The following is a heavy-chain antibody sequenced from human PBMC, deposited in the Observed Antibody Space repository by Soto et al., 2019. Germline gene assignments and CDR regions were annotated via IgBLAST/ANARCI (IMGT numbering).Heavy chain of an antibody. CDR3: AISQNPLYYYYVWVSYDY. CDR2: IIPIFGTA. Sequence: QVQLVQSGAEVKKPGSSVKVSCKASGGTFSSYAISWVRQAPGQGLEWMGGIIPIFGTANYAQKFQGRVTITADKSTSIAYMELSSLRSEDTSVYYCAISQNPLYYYYVWVSYDYWGQGTLVNVSS. J-gene: IGHJ4*02. CDR1: GGTFSSYA. V-gene: IGHV1-69*06. D-gene: IGHD3-16*01.